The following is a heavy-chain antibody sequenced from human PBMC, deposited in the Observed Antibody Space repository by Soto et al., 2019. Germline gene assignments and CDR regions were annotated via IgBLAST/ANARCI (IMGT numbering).Heavy chain of an antibody. V-gene: IGHV1-69*06. CDR1: GGTFSSYA. J-gene: IGHJ6*02. Sequence: QVQLVQSGAEVKKPGSPVKVSCKASGGTFSSYAISWVRQAPGQGLEWMGGILPIFGTANYARKFPGRVTITADRSTSTAYMELSSLRSEDTAVYYCARASTLTVHCGSVSCPRMDVWGQGTTVTVSS. CDR3: ARASTLTVHCGSVSCPRMDV. D-gene: IGHD2-2*01. CDR2: ILPIFGTA.